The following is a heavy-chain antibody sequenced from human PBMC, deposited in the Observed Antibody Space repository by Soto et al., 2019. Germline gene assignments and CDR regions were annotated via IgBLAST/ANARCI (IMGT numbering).Heavy chain of an antibody. CDR2: ISWNSGSI. V-gene: IGHV3-9*01. CDR3: AQAPLRGEFDI. CDR1: GFTFDDYA. J-gene: IGHJ3*02. Sequence: SLRLSCAASGFTFDDYAMHWVRQAPGKGLEWVSGISWNSGSIGYADSVKGRFTISRDNAKNSLYLQMNSLRAEDTALYYCAQAPLRGEFDIWGQGTMVTVSS. D-gene: IGHD3-16*01.